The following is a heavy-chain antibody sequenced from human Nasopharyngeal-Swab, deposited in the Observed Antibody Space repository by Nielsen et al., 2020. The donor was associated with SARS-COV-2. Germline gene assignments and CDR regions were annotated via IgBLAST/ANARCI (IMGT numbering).Heavy chain of an antibody. CDR2: IIPILGIA. J-gene: IGHJ6*02. CDR3: ASSYDSSGYLQPYYYYGMDV. V-gene: IGHV1-69*04. Sequence: SVQVSCKASGGTFSSYAISWVRLAPGQGLEWMGRIIPILGIANYAQKFQGRVTITADKSTSTAYMELSSLRSEDTAVYYCASSYDSSGYLQPYYYYGMDVWGQGTTVTVSS. D-gene: IGHD3-22*01. CDR1: GGTFSSYA.